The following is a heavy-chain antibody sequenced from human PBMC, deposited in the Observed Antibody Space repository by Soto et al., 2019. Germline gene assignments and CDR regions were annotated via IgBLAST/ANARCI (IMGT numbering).Heavy chain of an antibody. CDR1: GGSMSNNYW. J-gene: IGHJ4*02. CDR3: ARELHYYDSSGYLFDY. V-gene: IGHV4-4*02. CDR2: IYHSGST. Sequence: PSETLSLTCAVSGGSMSNNYWWSWVRQPPGKGLEWIGEIYHSGSTNYNPSLKSRVTISVDMSMQQFSLKLSSVTAADTAVYYCARELHYYDSSGYLFDYWGQGTLVTVSS. D-gene: IGHD3-22*01.